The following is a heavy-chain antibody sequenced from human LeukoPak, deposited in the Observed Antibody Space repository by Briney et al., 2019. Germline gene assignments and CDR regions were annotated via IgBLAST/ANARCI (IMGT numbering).Heavy chain of an antibody. D-gene: IGHD2-21*02. J-gene: IGHJ4*02. CDR1: GGSISSSSYY. CDR3: ARTPGGVVTATFAY. CDR2: IYYSGST. V-gene: IGHV4-39*07. Sequence: SETPSLTCTVSGGSISSSSYYWGWIRQPPGKGLEWIGSIYYSGSTYYNPSLKSRVIISVDSSKNQFSLKLSSVTAADTAVYYCARTPGGVVTATFAYWGPGTLVTVSS.